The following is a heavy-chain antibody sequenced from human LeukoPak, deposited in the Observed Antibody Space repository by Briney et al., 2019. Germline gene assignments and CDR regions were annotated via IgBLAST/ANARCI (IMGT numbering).Heavy chain of an antibody. V-gene: IGHV4-34*01. Sequence: SETLSLTCAVYGGSFSGYYWSWIRQPPGKGLEWIGEINHSGSTNYNPSLKSRVTISVDTSKNQFSLKLSSVTAADTAVYYCARQTTYTAMAYYFDYWGQGTLVTVSS. CDR2: INHSGST. J-gene: IGHJ4*02. CDR3: ARQTTYTAMAYYFDY. CDR1: GGSFSGYY. D-gene: IGHD5-18*01.